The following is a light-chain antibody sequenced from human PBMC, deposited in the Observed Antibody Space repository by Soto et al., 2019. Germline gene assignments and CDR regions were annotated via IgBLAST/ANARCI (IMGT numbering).Light chain of an antibody. CDR3: QQYNKRPLS. Sequence: EIVMTQSPATLSVSPGERATLSCRASQSVSSNFAWYQRKPGQAPRLLIYDASTRATGIPARFSGSGSGTEFTLTISSLQSEDFATYYCQQYNKRPLSFGGGTKVEIK. CDR1: QSVSSN. CDR2: DAS. J-gene: IGKJ4*01. V-gene: IGKV3-15*01.